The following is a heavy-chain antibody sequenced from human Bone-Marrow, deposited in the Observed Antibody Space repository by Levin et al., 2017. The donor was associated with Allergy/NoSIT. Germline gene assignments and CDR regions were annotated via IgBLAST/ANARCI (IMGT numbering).Heavy chain of an antibody. V-gene: IGHV4-34*01. D-gene: IGHD6-19*01. CDR1: GGSFSGYY. Sequence: RPGGSLRLSCAVNGGSFSGYYWTWIRQAPGKGLEWIGEISQRGDANYNPSLTSRVTISVDTSKNQFSLTLRSVTAADMGVYYCARDGFCSGSNCRVGRWFDPWGQGTLVTVSS. CDR3: ARDGFCSGSNCRVGRWFDP. J-gene: IGHJ5*02. CDR2: ISQRGDA.